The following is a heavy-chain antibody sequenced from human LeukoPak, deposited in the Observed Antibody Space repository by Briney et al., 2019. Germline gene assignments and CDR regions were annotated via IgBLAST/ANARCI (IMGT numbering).Heavy chain of an antibody. J-gene: IGHJ5*02. CDR3: AKVRGSYSTSRFDP. CDR1: GFTLTTYW. CDR2: ISGSGGST. V-gene: IGHV3-23*01. D-gene: IGHD1-26*01. Sequence: GGSLRLSCAASGFTLTTYWMHWVRQAPGKGLEWVSAISGSGGSTYYADSVKGRFTISRDNSKNTLYLQMNSLRAEDTAVYYCAKVRGSYSTSRFDPWGQGTLVTVSS.